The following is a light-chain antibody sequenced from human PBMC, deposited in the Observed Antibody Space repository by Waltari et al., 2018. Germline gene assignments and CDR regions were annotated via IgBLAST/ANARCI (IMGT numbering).Light chain of an antibody. J-gene: IGKJ2*03. CDR1: QSVSSS. V-gene: IGKV3-15*01. CDR3: QQYSNWPYS. Sequence: ELVFTQSPATLSLSPGERATLSCRASQSVSSSLAWYHQKPGQAPRLLIYGASSRATGIPDRFSGSGSGTDFTLTISSLEPEDFAVYYCQQYSNWPYSFGQGTKVEIK. CDR2: GAS.